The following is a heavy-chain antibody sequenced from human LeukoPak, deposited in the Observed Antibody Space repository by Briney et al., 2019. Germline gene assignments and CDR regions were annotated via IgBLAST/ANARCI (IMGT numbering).Heavy chain of an antibody. J-gene: IGHJ4*02. V-gene: IGHV3-74*01. CDR3: ASPRSGWSRFDY. CDR2: INSDGSST. D-gene: IGHD6-19*01. CDR1: GFTFSSYW. Sequence: GGSLRLSCAASGFTFSSYWMHWVRQAPGKGLVWVSRINSDGSSTSYADSVKGRFTVSRDNAKNMLYLQMNSLRAEDTAVYYCASPRSGWSRFDYWGQGTLVTVSS.